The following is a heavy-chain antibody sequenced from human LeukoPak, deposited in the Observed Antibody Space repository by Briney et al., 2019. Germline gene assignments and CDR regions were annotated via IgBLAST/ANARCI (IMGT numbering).Heavy chain of an antibody. CDR2: ISSSSSTI. CDR1: GFTSSSYS. J-gene: IGHJ4*02. V-gene: IGHV3-48*02. Sequence: GGSQRLSCAASGFTSSSYSMNWVRQAPGKGLEWVSYISSSSSTIYYADSVKGRFTISRDNAKNSLYLQMNSLRDEDTAVYYCARVLKGVAVAGWGFDYWGQGTLVTVSS. D-gene: IGHD6-19*01. CDR3: ARVLKGVAVAGWGFDY.